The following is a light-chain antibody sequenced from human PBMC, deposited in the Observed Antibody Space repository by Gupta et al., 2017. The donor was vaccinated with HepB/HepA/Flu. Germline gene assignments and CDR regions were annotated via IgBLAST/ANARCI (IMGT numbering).Light chain of an antibody. CDR1: QSVSTY. Sequence: DILMTQSPSSLSASVGDRVTISCRASQSVSTYLNWYQHKPGKGPKLLIYAASSLQTGVPSRFSGSGYGTDFTLTIISRQPEDFAPYYCQQSDSTTPYTFGQGTKLEIK. CDR3: QQSDSTTPYT. V-gene: IGKV1-39*01. J-gene: IGKJ2*01. CDR2: AAS.